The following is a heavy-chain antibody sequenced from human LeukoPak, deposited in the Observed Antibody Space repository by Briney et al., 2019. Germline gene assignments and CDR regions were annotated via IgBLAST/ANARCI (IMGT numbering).Heavy chain of an antibody. CDR2: ITGSAGST. CDR3: AKDGRGSFDY. V-gene: IGHV3-23*01. CDR1: GFTFSSYA. Sequence: GGSLRLSCAASGFTFSSYAMSWVRQAPGKGLEWVSAITGSAGSTYYADSVKGRFTISRDNSKNTLYLQMNSLRAEDTAVYYCAKDGRGSFDYWGQGTLVTVSS. D-gene: IGHD5-12*01. J-gene: IGHJ4*02.